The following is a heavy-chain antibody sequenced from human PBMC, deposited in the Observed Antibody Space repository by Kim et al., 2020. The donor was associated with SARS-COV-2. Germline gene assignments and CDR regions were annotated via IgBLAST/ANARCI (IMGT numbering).Heavy chain of an antibody. CDR1: GFTFSSYA. D-gene: IGHD5-12*01. Sequence: GGSLRLSCAASGFTFSSYAMSWVRQAPGKGLEWVSAISGSGGSTYYADSVKGRFTISRDNSKNTLYLQMNSLRAEDTAVYYCAKDFDGGGYSGYDFDYWGQGTLVTVSS. J-gene: IGHJ4*02. V-gene: IGHV3-23*01. CDR3: AKDFDGGGYSGYDFDY. CDR2: ISGSGGST.